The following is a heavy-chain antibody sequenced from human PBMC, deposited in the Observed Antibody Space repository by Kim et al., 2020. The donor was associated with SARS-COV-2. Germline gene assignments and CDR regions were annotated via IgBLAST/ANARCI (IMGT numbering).Heavy chain of an antibody. CDR1: EFTFSSYA. J-gene: IGHJ3*02. D-gene: IGHD7-27*01. CDR3: AIFPGEENTFDI. V-gene: IGHV3-23*01. Sequence: GGSLRLSCAASEFTFSSYAMNWVRQPPGKGLEWVSAIRGSGTGTYYADSVKGRFTISRDNSKNTLYLQMNSLRAEDTALYYCAIFPGEENTFDIWGQGTMVTVSS. CDR2: IRGSGTGT.